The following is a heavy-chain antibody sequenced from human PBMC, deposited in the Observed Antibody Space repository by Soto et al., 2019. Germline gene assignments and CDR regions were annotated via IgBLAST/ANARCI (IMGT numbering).Heavy chain of an antibody. J-gene: IGHJ4*02. CDR3: ARGVRRVVVTAIHGY. CDR2: ISSSSSYI. D-gene: IGHD2-21*02. CDR1: GFTFSSYS. V-gene: IGHV3-21*01. Sequence: GGSLRLSCAASGFTFSSYSMNWVRQAPGKGLEWVSSISSSSSYIYYADSVKGRFTISRDNAKNSLYLQMNSLRAEDTAVYYCARGVRRVVVTAIHGYWCQGTLVTVSS.